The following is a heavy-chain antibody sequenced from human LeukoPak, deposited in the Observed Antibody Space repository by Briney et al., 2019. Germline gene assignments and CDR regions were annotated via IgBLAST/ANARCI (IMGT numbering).Heavy chain of an antibody. CDR3: ARARGATIFQSAFDI. CDR1: GGSISSYY. J-gene: IGHJ3*02. D-gene: IGHD5-24*01. Sequence: PSETLSLTCTVSGGSISSYYWSWVRQPPGKGLEWIGYIYYSGSTNYNPSLKSRVTISVDTSKNQFSLKLTSVTAADTAVYYCARARGATIFQSAFDIWGQGTMVTVSS. CDR2: IYYSGST. V-gene: IGHV4-59*01.